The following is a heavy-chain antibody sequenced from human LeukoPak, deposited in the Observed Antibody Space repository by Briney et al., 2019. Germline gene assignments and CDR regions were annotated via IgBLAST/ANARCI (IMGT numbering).Heavy chain of an antibody. Sequence: SETLSLTCTVSGGSISSNYWSWIRQPAGKGLEWIGRIYTSGSTNYSPPLKSRVTISVDTSKNQFSLKLSSVTAADTAVYYCARRTGGIRYFDWLSHWGQGTLVTVSS. CDR1: GGSISSNY. CDR2: IYTSGST. V-gene: IGHV4-4*07. CDR3: ARRTGGIRYFDWLSH. J-gene: IGHJ5*02. D-gene: IGHD3-9*01.